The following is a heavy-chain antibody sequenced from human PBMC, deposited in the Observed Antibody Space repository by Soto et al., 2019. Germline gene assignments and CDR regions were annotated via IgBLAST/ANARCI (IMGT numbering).Heavy chain of an antibody. Sequence: LSLTCAVSGGSISSGGYSWSWIRQPPGKGLEWIGYIYHSGSTYYNPSLKSRVTISVDRSKNQFSLKLSSVTAADTAVYYCARDSGNYYGMDVCGQGTTVTVSS. D-gene: IGHD6-25*01. CDR3: ARDSGNYYGMDV. CDR1: GGSISSGGYS. V-gene: IGHV4-30-2*01. J-gene: IGHJ6*02. CDR2: IYHSGST.